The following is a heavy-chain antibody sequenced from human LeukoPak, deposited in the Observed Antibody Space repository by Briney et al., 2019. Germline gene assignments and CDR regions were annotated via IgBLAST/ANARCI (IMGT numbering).Heavy chain of an antibody. CDR3: ARSGYDYGSSDYFSDGALFDL. Sequence: SETLSLTCTVSGRSITRTGYSWSWIRRHPGKGPERIGCMYYNGDTNYGPSLKSRLIISFDTSKKQLSLSLTSVTAADTAVYYCARSGYDYGSSDYFSDGALFDLWGQGTLVTVSS. V-gene: IGHV4-31*03. CDR2: MYYNGDT. CDR1: GRSITRTGYS. D-gene: IGHD3-22*01. J-gene: IGHJ4*02.